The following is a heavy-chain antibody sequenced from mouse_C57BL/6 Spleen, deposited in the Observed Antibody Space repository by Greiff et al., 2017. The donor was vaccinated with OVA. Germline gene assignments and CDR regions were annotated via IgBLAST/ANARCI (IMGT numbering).Heavy chain of an antibody. V-gene: IGHV7-3*01. Sequence: EVKLVESGGGLVQPGGSLSLSCAASGFTFTDYYMSWVRQPPGKALEWLGFIRNKANGYTTEYSASVKGRFTISRDNSQSILYLQMNALRAEDSATYYCARSSTGTKAMDYWGQGTSVTVSS. CDR3: ARSSTGTKAMDY. D-gene: IGHD4-1*02. CDR1: GFTFTDYY. J-gene: IGHJ4*01. CDR2: IRNKANGYTT.